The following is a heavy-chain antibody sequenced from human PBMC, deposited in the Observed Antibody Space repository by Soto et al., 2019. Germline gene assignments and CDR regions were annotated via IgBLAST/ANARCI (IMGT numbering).Heavy chain of an antibody. D-gene: IGHD4-17*01. CDR2: IYYSGST. CDR1: GGSISSGGYY. Sequence: SETLSLTYTVSGGSISSGGYYWSWIRQHPGKGLEWIGYIYYSGSTYYNPSLKSRVTISVDTSKNQFSLKLSSVTAADTAVYYCAGDRRGDYHFPYFDYWGQGTLVTVSS. J-gene: IGHJ4*02. V-gene: IGHV4-31*03. CDR3: AGDRRGDYHFPYFDY.